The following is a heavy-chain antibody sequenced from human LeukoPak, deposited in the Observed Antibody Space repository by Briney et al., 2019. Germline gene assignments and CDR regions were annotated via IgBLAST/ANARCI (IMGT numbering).Heavy chain of an antibody. CDR2: IYHSGST. V-gene: IGHV4-38-2*02. D-gene: IGHD2-15*01. CDR1: GYSISSGYY. J-gene: IGHJ5*02. Sequence: PSETLSLTCTVSGYSISSGYYWGWIRQPPGKGLEWIGSIYHSGSTYYNPSLKSRVTMPVDTSKNQFSLKLSSVTAADTAVYYCAREITPLADIVVVVAATPWFDPWGQGTLVTVSS. CDR3: AREITPLADIVVVVAATPWFDP.